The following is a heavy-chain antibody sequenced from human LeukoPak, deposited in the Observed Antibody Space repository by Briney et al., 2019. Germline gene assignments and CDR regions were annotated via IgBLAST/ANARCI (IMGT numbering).Heavy chain of an antibody. CDR1: EFTFKSFG. V-gene: IGHV3-48*03. J-gene: IGHJ4*02. D-gene: IGHD6-19*01. CDR2: ISNSGNTM. CDR3: ARGLAVSSNY. Sequence: GSSLRLSGAASEFTFKSFGMNWVRQAPGKGLEWLSYISNSGNTMYYADSVKGRFTISRDNAKNSVYLQMNSLRAEDTGVYYCARGLAVSSNYWGQGTLVTVAS.